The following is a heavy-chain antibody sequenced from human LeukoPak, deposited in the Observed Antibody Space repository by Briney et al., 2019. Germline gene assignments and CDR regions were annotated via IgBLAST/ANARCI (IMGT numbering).Heavy chain of an antibody. D-gene: IGHD6-13*01. Sequence: SETLSLTCTVSGGSISSYHWSWIRQPRGKGLEWIEYIYYSCRTYYNPPLKSRVAISVDQSKNHFSLKLTAVTAADTAVYYCARDRGGIAAAGFSYYYYYGMDVWGQGTTVTVSS. CDR1: GGSISSYH. CDR3: ARDRGGIAAAGFSYYYYYGMDV. CDR2: IYYSCRT. J-gene: IGHJ6*02. V-gene: IGHV4-59*01.